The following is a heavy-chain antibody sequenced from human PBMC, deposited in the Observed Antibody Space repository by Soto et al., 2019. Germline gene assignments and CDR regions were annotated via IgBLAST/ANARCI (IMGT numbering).Heavy chain of an antibody. CDR1: GYTFTGYY. D-gene: IGHD3-10*01. CDR3: ARGRTIMVRGEGDYYGMDV. J-gene: IGHJ6*02. Sequence: ASVKVSCKASGYTFTGYYMHWVRQAPGQGLEWMGWINPNSGGTNYAQKFQGWVTMTRDTSISTAYMELSRLRSDDTAVYYCARGRTIMVRGEGDYYGMDVWGQGTTVTVSS. V-gene: IGHV1-2*04. CDR2: INPNSGGT.